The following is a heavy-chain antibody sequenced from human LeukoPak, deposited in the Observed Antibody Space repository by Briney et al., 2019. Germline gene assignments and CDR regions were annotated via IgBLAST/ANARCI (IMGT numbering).Heavy chain of an antibody. V-gene: IGHV4-39*07. J-gene: IGHJ4*02. D-gene: IGHD3-22*01. CDR3: ARMMHYYDSSGYYLVGSVGYYFDY. CDR1: GFTFSSYW. CDR2: IYYSGST. Sequence: GSLRLSCAASGFTFSSYWMSWVRQPPGKGLEWIGSIYYSGSTYYNPSLKSRVTISVDTSKNQFSLKLSSVTAADTAVYYCARMMHYYDSSGYYLVGSVGYYFDYWGQGTLVTVSS.